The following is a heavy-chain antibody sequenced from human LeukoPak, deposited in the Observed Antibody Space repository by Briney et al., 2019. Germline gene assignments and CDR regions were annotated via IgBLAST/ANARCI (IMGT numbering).Heavy chain of an antibody. CDR3: ARDMYAVAE. V-gene: IGHV3-7*01. CDR2: IKSDGSEK. CDR1: GFTFSNYY. D-gene: IGHD6-19*01. J-gene: IGHJ3*01. Sequence: GGSLRLSCAASGFTFSNYYMSWVPPAPGKGREWLTNIKSDGSEKYYVDPVKVGFTISRANAKNTLYLQMTSLRDEDTADCFPARDMYAVAEWGQATIVTVSS.